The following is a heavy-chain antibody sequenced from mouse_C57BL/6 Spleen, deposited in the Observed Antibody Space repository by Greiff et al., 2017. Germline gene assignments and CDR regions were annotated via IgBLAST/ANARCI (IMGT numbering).Heavy chain of an antibody. CDR3: ARLYGNYVWYFDV. J-gene: IGHJ1*03. D-gene: IGHD2-1*01. CDR2: IRHKANGYTT. CDR1: GFTFTDYY. Sequence: DVQLQESGGGLVQPGGSLSLSCAASGFTFTDYYMSWVRQPPGKALEWLGFIRHKANGYTTEYSASVKGRFTISRDNSQSILYLQMNALRAEDSATYYCARLYGNYVWYFDVWGTGTTVTVSS. V-gene: IGHV7-3*01.